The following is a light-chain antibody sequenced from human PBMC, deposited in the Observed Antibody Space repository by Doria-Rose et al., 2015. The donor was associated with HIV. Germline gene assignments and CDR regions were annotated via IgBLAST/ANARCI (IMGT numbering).Light chain of an antibody. V-gene: IGKV3-20*01. CDR2: DGS. Sequence: EIVLTQSPGTLPLSPGERATLSCRASQSFSSTYLAWYQQKPGQARSLLIYDGSTRATGIPDRFSASGSGTDFTLTINRLEPEDFALYYCHQYGTSWTFGQGTKVEI. CDR1: QSFSSTY. CDR3: HQYGTSWT. J-gene: IGKJ1*01.